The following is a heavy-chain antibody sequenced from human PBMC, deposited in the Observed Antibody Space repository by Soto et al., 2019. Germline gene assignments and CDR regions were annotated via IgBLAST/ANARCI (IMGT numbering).Heavy chain of an antibody. CDR3: ARDQYSSSWYGLGWFAP. CDR2: IYYSGST. CDR1: GGSISSGGYY. J-gene: IGHJ5*02. V-gene: IGHV4-31*03. D-gene: IGHD6-13*01. Sequence: QVQLQESGPGLVKPSQTLSLTCTVSGGSISSGGYYWSWIRQHPGKGLEWIGYIYYSGSTYYNPSLKSRVTISVDTSKNQFSLKLSSVTAEDTAVYYCARDQYSSSWYGLGWFAPWGQGTLVTVSS.